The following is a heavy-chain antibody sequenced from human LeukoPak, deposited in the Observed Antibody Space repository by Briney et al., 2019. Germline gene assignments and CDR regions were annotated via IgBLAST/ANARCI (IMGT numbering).Heavy chain of an antibody. CDR3: ARGPSLYSSSSRLDY. V-gene: IGHV4-34*01. Sequence: PSETLSLTCAVYGGSFSGYYWSWIRQPPGKGLEWIGEINHSGSTNYNPSLKSRVTISVGTSKNQFSLKLSSVTAADTAVYYCARGPSLYSSSSRLDYWGQGTLVTVSS. J-gene: IGHJ4*02. CDR1: GGSFSGYY. CDR2: INHSGST. D-gene: IGHD6-6*01.